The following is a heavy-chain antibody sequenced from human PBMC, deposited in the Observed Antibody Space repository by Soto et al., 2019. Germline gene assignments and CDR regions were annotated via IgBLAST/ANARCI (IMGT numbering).Heavy chain of an antibody. CDR2: IYWDDDK. V-gene: IGHV2-5*02. J-gene: IGHJ4*02. Sequence: QITLKESGPTLVKPTQTLTLTCTFSGFSLSTSGVGVGWIRQPPGKALEWLALIYWDDDKRYSPSLKSRLTITKDTSKNQVVLTMTNMDPVDTATYYCAHVITFGGVTVNNFDYWGQGTLVTVSS. D-gene: IGHD3-16*02. CDR3: AHVITFGGVTVNNFDY. CDR1: GFSLSTSGVG.